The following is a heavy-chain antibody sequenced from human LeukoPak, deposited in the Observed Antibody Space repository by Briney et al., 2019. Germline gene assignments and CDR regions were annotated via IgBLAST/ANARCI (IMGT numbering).Heavy chain of an antibody. Sequence: SETLSLTCAVYGGSFSGYYWSWIRQPPGKGLEWIGEINHSGSTNYNPSLKSRVTISVDTSKNQFSLKLSSVTAADTAVYYCAREPARDFWSGLGYNWFDPWGQGTLVTVSS. J-gene: IGHJ5*02. D-gene: IGHD3-3*01. V-gene: IGHV4-34*01. CDR3: AREPARDFWSGLGYNWFDP. CDR1: GGSFSGYY. CDR2: INHSGST.